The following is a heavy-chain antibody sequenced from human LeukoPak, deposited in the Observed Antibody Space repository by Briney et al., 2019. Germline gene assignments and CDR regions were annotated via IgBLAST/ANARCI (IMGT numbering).Heavy chain of an antibody. Sequence: ASVKVSCKASGYTFTSYGISWVRQAPGQGLEWMGWISAYYGNTNYAQKLQGRVTMTTDTSTSTAYMELRSLRSDDTAVYYCARALKEDIVATTEDYWGQGTLVTVSS. J-gene: IGHJ4*02. V-gene: IGHV1-18*01. CDR1: GYTFTSYG. D-gene: IGHD5-12*01. CDR2: ISAYYGNT. CDR3: ARALKEDIVATTEDY.